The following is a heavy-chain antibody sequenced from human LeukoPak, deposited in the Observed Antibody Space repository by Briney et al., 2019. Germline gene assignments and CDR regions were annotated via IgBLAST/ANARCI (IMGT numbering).Heavy chain of an antibody. V-gene: IGHV1-46*01. CDR3: ARAHGYCGSTSCHLDYMDV. CDR2: INPSGGST. Sequence: GASVKVSCKASGYTFTSYYMHWVRQAPGQGLEWMGIINPSGGSTSYAQKFQGRVTMTTDTSTSTAYMELRSLRSDDTAVYYCARAHGYCGSTSCHLDYMDVWGKGTTVTVSS. J-gene: IGHJ6*03. CDR1: GYTFTSYY. D-gene: IGHD2-2*03.